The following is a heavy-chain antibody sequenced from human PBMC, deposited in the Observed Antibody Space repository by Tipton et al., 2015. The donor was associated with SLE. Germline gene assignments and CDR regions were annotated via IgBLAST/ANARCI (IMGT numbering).Heavy chain of an antibody. V-gene: IGHV4-39*01. CDR3: ARHFPRHYDSRTYSEAFDI. D-gene: IGHD3-22*01. CDR1: GGSITTGSYY. Sequence: TLSLTCTVSGGSITTGSYYWGWFRQPPGKGLEWIGRSGSTYYNPSLKSRVSTSVDTSKNQFSLKLTSVTAADTAVYYCARHFPRHYDSRTYSEAFDIWGQGTMVTVSS. J-gene: IGHJ3*02. CDR2: SGST.